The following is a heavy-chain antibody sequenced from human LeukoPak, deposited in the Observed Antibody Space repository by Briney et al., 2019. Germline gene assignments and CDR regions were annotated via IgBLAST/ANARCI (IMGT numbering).Heavy chain of an antibody. CDR3: AKCKGDSSGSLGY. Sequence: AGGSLRLSCAASGFTFSNNAMTWVRQAPGKGLEWVSGVSGSSGSTYYADSVKGRFTISRDNSKNTLYLQMNSLRAEDTALYYCAKCKGDSSGSLGYWGQGTLVTVSS. J-gene: IGHJ4*02. CDR1: GFTFSNNA. CDR2: VSGSSGST. D-gene: IGHD3-22*01. V-gene: IGHV3-23*01.